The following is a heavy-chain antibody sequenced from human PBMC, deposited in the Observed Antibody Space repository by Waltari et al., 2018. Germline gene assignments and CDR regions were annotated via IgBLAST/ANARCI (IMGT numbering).Heavy chain of an antibody. CDR1: GFTFSSYA. J-gene: IGHJ2*01. Sequence: EVQLVESGGDLVQPGGSLRLSCAASGFTFSSYAMNWVRQAPGKGLEWVSGIGGGGASTYYADSVKGRFTISRDNSKTTLYLQMNSLRAEDTAVYYCAKVSGNWYFDLCGRGTLVTVSS. CDR3: AKVSGNWYFDL. V-gene: IGHV3-23*04. CDR2: IGGGGAST.